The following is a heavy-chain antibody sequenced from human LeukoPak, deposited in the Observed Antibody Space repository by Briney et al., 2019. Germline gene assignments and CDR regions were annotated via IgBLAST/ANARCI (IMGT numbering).Heavy chain of an antibody. Sequence: PGRSLRLSCAASGFTFSTYSMHWVRQAPDKGLEWVAVISYDGSNKYYADSVKGRFTISRDNSKNTLYLKMNSLRAEDTAVYYCARDQGHYYGSGSYYRPTYYYYAMDVWGQGTTVTVSS. CDR2: ISYDGSNK. CDR1: GFTFSTYS. J-gene: IGHJ6*02. V-gene: IGHV3-30*04. D-gene: IGHD3-10*01. CDR3: ARDQGHYYGSGSYYRPTYYYYAMDV.